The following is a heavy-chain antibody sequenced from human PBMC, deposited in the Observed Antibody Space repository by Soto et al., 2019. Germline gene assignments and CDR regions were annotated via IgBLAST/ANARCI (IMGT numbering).Heavy chain of an antibody. J-gene: IGHJ5*02. V-gene: IGHV4-31*03. CDR3: ARVPAGTQDWFDP. D-gene: IGHD3-10*01. CDR2: IYYSGST. CDR1: CGSISSGGYY. Sequence: SETLSLTCTVSCGSISSGGYYWSWIRQHPGKGLEWIGYIYYSGSTYYNPSLKSRVTISVDTSKNQFSLKLSSVTAADTAVYYCARVPAGTQDWFDPWGQGTLVTVSS.